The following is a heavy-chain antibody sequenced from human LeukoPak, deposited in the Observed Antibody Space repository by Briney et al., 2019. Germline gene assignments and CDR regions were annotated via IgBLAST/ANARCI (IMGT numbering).Heavy chain of an antibody. Sequence: SETLSLTCTVSGGSISSYYWSWIRQPPGKGLEWIGYIYYSGSTNYNPSLKSRVTISVDTSKNQFSLKLSSVTAADTAVYYCATSTTVTTARYYGMDVWGQGTTVTVSS. CDR2: IYYSGST. CDR1: GGSISSYY. CDR3: ATSTTVTTARYYGMDV. D-gene: IGHD4-17*01. V-gene: IGHV4-59*01. J-gene: IGHJ6*02.